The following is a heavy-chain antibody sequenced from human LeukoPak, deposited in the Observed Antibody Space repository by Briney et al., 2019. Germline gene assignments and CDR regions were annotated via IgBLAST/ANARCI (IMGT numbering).Heavy chain of an antibody. CDR1: GYTFTGYY. D-gene: IGHD2-2*01. CDR2: INPNSGGT. CDR3: ASGSYCSSTSCYWLGNNWFDP. J-gene: IGHJ5*02. V-gene: IGHV1-2*02. Sequence: ASVKVSCKASGYTFTGYYMHWVRQAPGQGLEWMGWINPNSGGTNYAQKFQGRVTMTRDTSISTAYMELSRPRSDDTAVYYCASGSYCSSTSCYWLGNNWFDPWGQGTLVTVSS.